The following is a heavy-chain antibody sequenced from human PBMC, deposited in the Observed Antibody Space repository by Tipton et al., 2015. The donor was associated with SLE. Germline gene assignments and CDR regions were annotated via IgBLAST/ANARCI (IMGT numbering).Heavy chain of an antibody. V-gene: IGHV4-31*03. D-gene: IGHD3-9*01. CDR3: AWSLGILTGYYKGYWYFDL. CDR1: GGSISSGGYY. Sequence: LRLSCTVSGGSISSGGYYWSWIRQHPGKGLEWIGYIYYSGSTYYNPSLKSRVTISVDTSKNQFSLKLSSVTAADTAVYYCAWSLGILTGYYKGYWYFDLWGRGTLVTVSS. J-gene: IGHJ2*01. CDR2: IYYSGST.